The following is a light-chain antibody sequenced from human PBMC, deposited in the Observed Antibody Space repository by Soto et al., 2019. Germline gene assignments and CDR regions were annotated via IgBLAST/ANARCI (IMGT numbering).Light chain of an antibody. Sequence: QAVVPQEPSLTVSPGGTVTLTCDSSTGAVTSGHYPHWLQQKPGQAPRTLIYDTNNKYPWTPARFSGSLLGGKAALTLAGAQPEDEADYYCLLAYGGPRRVFGGGTKVTVL. V-gene: IGLV7-46*01. CDR1: TGAVTSGHY. CDR2: DTN. CDR3: LLAYGGPRRV. J-gene: IGLJ2*01.